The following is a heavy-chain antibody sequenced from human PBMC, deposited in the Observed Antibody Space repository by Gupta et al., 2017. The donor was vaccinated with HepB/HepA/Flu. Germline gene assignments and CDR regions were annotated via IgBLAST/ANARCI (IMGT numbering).Heavy chain of an antibody. CDR2: IYYSGST. V-gene: IGHV4-30-4*01. CDR1: GGSISSGDYY. J-gene: IGHJ4*02. CDR3: ARERTTVTLVDY. Sequence: QVQLQESGPGLVKPSQTLSLTCTVSGGSISSGDYYWSWIRQPPGKGLEWIGYIYYSGSTYYNPSLKSRVTISVDTSKKKFSLKLRSVTAADTAVYYYARERTTVTLVDYGGQGTLVTVSS. D-gene: IGHD4-17*01.